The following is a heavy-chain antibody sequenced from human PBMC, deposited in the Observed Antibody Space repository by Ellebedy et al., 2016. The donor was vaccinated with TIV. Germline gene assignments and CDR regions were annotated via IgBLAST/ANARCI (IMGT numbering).Heavy chain of an antibody. CDR1: GYTFTSYY. CDR2: INPSGGST. D-gene: IGHD5-12*01. Sequence: ASVKVSCXASGYTFTSYYMHWVRQAPGQGLEWMGIINPSGGSTSYAQKFQGRVTMTRDTSTSTVYMELSSLRSEDTAVYYCARDLLSVATYHYFDYWGQGTLVTVSS. CDR3: ARDLLSVATYHYFDY. J-gene: IGHJ4*02. V-gene: IGHV1-46*01.